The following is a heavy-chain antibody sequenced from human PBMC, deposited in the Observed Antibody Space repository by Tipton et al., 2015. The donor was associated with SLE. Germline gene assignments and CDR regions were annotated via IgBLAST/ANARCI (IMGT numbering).Heavy chain of an antibody. CDR3: ARGTGISVD. V-gene: IGHV4-34*01. Sequence: TLSLTCAVYGGAFSGYNWIWVRQSPGKGLEWIGEINHSGIPYYNPSLKSRVTLSVDTSKRQFSLKVTSVTAADTAVYYCARGTGISVDWGQGTLATVSS. D-gene: IGHD6-19*01. J-gene: IGHJ4*02. CDR2: INHSGIP. CDR1: GGAFSGYN.